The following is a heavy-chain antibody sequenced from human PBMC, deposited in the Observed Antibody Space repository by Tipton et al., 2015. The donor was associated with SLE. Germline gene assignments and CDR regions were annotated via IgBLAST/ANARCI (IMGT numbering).Heavy chain of an antibody. D-gene: IGHD5-18*01. J-gene: IGHJ3*02. Sequence: SLRLSCAASGFTFSNYEMNWVRQAPGMGLEWVSYITTSGSPVYYADSVKGRFTISRDNAKNSLYLQMNSLRAEDTAVYFCARVRSQRDAFDMWGQGTMVTVSS. CDR3: ARVRSQRDAFDM. V-gene: IGHV3-48*03. CDR1: GFTFSNYE. CDR2: ITTSGSPV.